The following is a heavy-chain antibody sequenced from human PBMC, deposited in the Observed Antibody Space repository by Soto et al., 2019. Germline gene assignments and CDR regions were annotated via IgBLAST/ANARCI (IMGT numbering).Heavy chain of an antibody. D-gene: IGHD3-3*01. CDR2: IKQDGSEK. CDR1: GFTFSSYW. Sequence: GGSLRLSCAASGFTFSSYWMSWVRQAPGKGLEWVANIKQDGSEKYYVDSVKGRFTISRDNAKSSLYLQMNSLRAEDTAVYYCARVVHYDFWSGYILDYWGQGTLVTVSS. CDR3: ARVVHYDFWSGYILDY. J-gene: IGHJ4*02. V-gene: IGHV3-7*01.